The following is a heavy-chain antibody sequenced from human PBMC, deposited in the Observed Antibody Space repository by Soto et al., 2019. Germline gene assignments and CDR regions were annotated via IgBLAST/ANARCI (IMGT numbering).Heavy chain of an antibody. Sequence: GGSLRLSCAASGFTFSSYAMSWVRQAPGKGLEWVSAISGSGGSTYYADSVKGRFTISRDNSKNTRYLQMNSLRAEDTAVYYCATPLTNCGGDCYSGPFDYWGQGTLVTVSS. CDR2: ISGSGGST. D-gene: IGHD2-21*02. J-gene: IGHJ4*02. V-gene: IGHV3-23*01. CDR3: ATPLTNCGGDCYSGPFDY. CDR1: GFTFSSYA.